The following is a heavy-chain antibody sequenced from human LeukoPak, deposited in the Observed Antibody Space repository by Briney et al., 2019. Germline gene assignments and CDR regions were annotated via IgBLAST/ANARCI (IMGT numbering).Heavy chain of an antibody. CDR3: ARFHVLLWFGELSY. CDR2: ISSSSSYI. J-gene: IGHJ4*02. CDR1: GFTFSSYS. D-gene: IGHD3-10*01. V-gene: IGHV3-21*04. Sequence: GGSLRLSCAASGFTFSSYSMNWVRQAPGKGLEWVSSISSSSSYIYYADSVKGRFTISRDNAKNSLYLQMNSLRAEDTAVYYCARFHVLLWFGELSYWGQGTLVTVSS.